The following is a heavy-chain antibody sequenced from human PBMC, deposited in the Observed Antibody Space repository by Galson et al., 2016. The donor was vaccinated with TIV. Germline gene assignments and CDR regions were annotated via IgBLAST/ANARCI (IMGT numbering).Heavy chain of an antibody. CDR3: ATSTTPPHYYYFVS. CDR2: ISSSGNTM. V-gene: IGHV3-11*04. CDR1: GLTFSDYY. J-gene: IGHJ4*02. Sequence: SLRLSCAASGLTFSDYYMSWVRQAPGKGLKWLSYISSSGNTMNYADSVKGRFTISRDKAKKSRFLQMNSMRADDTDVYYCATSTTPPHYYYFVSWGQGTLVTVSS. D-gene: IGHD1-1*01.